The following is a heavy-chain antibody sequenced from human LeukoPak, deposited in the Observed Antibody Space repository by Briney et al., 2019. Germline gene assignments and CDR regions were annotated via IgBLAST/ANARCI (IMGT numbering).Heavy chain of an antibody. D-gene: IGHD6-19*01. J-gene: IGHJ4*02. CDR3: ATGHSSGWFDF. V-gene: IGHV4-59*02. Sequence: PSETLSLTCSVSGGSVSSDYWSWIRHSPGTGLEWIGYIYHPTTTNYNPSLKSRVSMSLDTSKNQFSLDLTPVTAADTAMYFCATGHSSGWFDFWGRGTLVTVSS. CDR1: GGSVSSDY. CDR2: IYHPTTT.